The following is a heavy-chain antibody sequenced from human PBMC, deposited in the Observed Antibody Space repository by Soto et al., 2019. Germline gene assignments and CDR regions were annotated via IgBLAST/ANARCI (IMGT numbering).Heavy chain of an antibody. Sequence: SETLSLTCTVSGGSISSSSYYWGWIRQPPGKGLEWIGSIYYSGSTYYNPSLKSRVTISVDTSRNQFSLKLGSLTAADTAGYYCARQDPIFGVVIIRENYYYYGMDVWGQGTTVTVSS. CDR2: IYYSGST. CDR1: GGSISSSSYY. J-gene: IGHJ6*02. V-gene: IGHV4-39*01. D-gene: IGHD3-3*01. CDR3: ARQDPIFGVVIIRENYYYYGMDV.